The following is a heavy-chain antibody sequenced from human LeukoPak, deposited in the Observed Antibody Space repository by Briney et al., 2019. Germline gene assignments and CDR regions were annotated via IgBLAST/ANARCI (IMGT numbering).Heavy chain of an antibody. CDR2: ISYDGSNK. D-gene: IGHD1-26*01. CDR1: GFTFSSYA. Sequence: PGRSLRLSCAASGFTFSSYAMHWVRQAPGKGLEWVAVISYDGSNKYYADSVKGQFTISRDNSKNTLYLQMNSLRAEDTAVYYCAGRGSYYDYWGQGTLVTVSS. V-gene: IGHV3-30-3*01. J-gene: IGHJ4*02. CDR3: AGRGSYYDY.